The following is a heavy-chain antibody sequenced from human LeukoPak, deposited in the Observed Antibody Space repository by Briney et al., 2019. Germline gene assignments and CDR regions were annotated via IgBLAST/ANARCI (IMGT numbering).Heavy chain of an antibody. CDR1: GGSISSGSYY. Sequence: SETLSLTCTVSGGSISSGSYYWSWLRQPAGKGLEWTGRIYTSGSTNYNPSLKSRVTTSVDTSKNQFSLKLSSVTAADTAVYYCARVMDTAMVDAFDIWGQGTMVTVSS. J-gene: IGHJ3*02. V-gene: IGHV4-61*02. CDR3: ARVMDTAMVDAFDI. D-gene: IGHD5-18*01. CDR2: IYTSGST.